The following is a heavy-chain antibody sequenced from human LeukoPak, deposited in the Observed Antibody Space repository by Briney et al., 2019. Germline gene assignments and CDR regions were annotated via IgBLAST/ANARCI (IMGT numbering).Heavy chain of an antibody. Sequence: GASVKVSCKASGGTFSSYAINWVRQAPGQGLEWMGGIIPIVGTANYAQKFQGRVTITTDESTSTAYMELSSLRSEDTAMYYCARPTIFGVVRGAWFDPWGQGTLVSVFS. V-gene: IGHV1-69*05. CDR1: GGTFSSYA. D-gene: IGHD3-3*01. CDR2: IIPIVGTA. CDR3: ARPTIFGVVRGAWFDP. J-gene: IGHJ5*02.